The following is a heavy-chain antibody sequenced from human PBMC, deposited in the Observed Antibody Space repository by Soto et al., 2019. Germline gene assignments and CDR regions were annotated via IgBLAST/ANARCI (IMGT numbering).Heavy chain of an antibody. V-gene: IGHV4-38-2*02. CDR3: AREKVGTTFFDN. CDR2: IYPSVSS. J-gene: IGHJ4*02. Sequence: SETLSLTCSVSGFAISRGYYWSWVRQPPGKGLEWIGSIYPSVSSYHNPSLETRVRLSIDTSKNQSTLNLTSVTAADTALYYCAREKVGTTFFDNWGQGIQVTVSS. CDR1: GFAISRGYY. D-gene: IGHD1-1*01.